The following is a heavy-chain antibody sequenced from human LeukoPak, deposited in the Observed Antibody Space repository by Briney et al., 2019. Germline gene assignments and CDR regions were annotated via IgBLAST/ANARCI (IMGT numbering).Heavy chain of an antibody. D-gene: IGHD5-24*01. V-gene: IGHV4-34*01. CDR2: INHSGST. Sequence: SETLSLTCAVYGGSFSGYYWSWIRQPPGKGLEWIGEINHSGSTNYNPSLKSRVTISVDTSKNQFSLKLSSVTAADTAVYYCARGGDGYNLDYWGQGNLVTVSS. J-gene: IGHJ4*02. CDR1: GGSFSGYY. CDR3: ARGGDGYNLDY.